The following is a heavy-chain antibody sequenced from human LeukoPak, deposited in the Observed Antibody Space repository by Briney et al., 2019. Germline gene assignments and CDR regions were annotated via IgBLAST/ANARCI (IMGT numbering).Heavy chain of an antibody. CDR1: GYTFTGYY. CDR3: ARAFAKRYDFWSGYHSIGMDV. Sequence: ASVKVSCKASGYTFTGYYMHWVRQAPGQGLEWMGWINPNSGGTNYAQKFQGRVAMTRDTSISTPYMELSRLRSDDTAVYYCARAFAKRYDFWSGYHSIGMDVWGQGTTVTVSS. J-gene: IGHJ6*02. D-gene: IGHD3-3*01. CDR2: INPNSGGT. V-gene: IGHV1-2*02.